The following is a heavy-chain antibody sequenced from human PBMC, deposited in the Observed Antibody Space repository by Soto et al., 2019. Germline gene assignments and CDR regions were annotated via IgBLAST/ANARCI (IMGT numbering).Heavy chain of an antibody. CDR2: IYYSGST. J-gene: IGHJ5*02. CDR1: GRSISSGGYY. V-gene: IGHV4-31*03. Sequence: QVQLQESGPGLVKPSQTLSLTCTVSGRSISSGGYYWSRIRQHPGKGLEWIGYIYYSGSTYYNPSLKSRVTISVDTSKNQFSLKLRSVTAADTAVYYCAISSGYADWFDPWGQGTLVTVSS. CDR3: AISSGYADWFDP. D-gene: IGHD3-22*01.